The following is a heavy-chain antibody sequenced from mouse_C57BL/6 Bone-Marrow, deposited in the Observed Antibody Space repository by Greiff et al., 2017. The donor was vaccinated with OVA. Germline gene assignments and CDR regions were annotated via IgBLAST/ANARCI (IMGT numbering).Heavy chain of an antibody. D-gene: IGHD3-1*01. Sequence: EVKLMESGGGLVQPKGSLKLSCAASGFTFNTYAMHWVRQAPGKGLEWVARIRRKSSNSATYYADSVNARFTISRDESQSMLYLQMNNLKTEDTAMYYCVRDGSGVRDFDVWGTGTTVTVSS. CDR1: GFTFNTYA. J-gene: IGHJ1*03. V-gene: IGHV10-3*01. CDR2: IRRKSSNSAT. CDR3: VRDGSGVRDFDV.